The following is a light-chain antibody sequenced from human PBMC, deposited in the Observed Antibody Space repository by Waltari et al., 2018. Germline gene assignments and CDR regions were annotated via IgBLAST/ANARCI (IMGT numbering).Light chain of an antibody. V-gene: IGKV3-11*01. CDR2: ASS. Sequence: EIVLTQSPATLSLSPGDRATLSCRASQSVNNYVAWYQQKPGQAPRLLIFASSHTPPDIPARFSGSGSGTDVTLTISSLEPEDFAVYYGQQRSSWPSYAFGPGTKLEIK. J-gene: IGKJ2*01. CDR1: QSVNNY. CDR3: QQRSSWPSYA.